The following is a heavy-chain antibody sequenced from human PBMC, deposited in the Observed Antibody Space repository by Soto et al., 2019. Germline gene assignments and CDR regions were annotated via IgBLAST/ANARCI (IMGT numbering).Heavy chain of an antibody. J-gene: IGHJ4*02. Sequence: GGSLRLSCAASGFTFSSYGMHWVRQAPGKGLEWVAVISYDGSNKYYADSVKGRFTISRDNSKNTLYLQMNSLRAEDTAVYYCAKFARNGYYYDGSGYYSFDYWGQGTLVTVSS. CDR2: ISYDGSNK. V-gene: IGHV3-30*18. D-gene: IGHD3-22*01. CDR1: GFTFSSYG. CDR3: AKFARNGYYYDGSGYYSFDY.